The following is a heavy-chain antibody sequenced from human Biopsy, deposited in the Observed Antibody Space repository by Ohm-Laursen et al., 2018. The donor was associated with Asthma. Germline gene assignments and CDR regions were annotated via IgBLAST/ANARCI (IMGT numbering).Heavy chain of an antibody. V-gene: IGHV4-30-2*01. CDR1: GGSISSGGYY. J-gene: IGHJ4*02. Sequence: SDTLSLTCTVSGGSISSGGYYWSWIRQPPGKGLEWIGYIYHSGSTYYNPSLKSRVTISVDRSKNQFSLKLSSVTAADTAVYYCARVKDGYNFDYWGQGTLVTVSS. CDR2: IYHSGST. CDR3: ARVKDGYNFDY. D-gene: IGHD5-24*01.